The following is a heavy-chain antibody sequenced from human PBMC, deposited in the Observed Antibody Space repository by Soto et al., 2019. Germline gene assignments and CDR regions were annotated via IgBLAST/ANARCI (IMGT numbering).Heavy chain of an antibody. CDR3: ARDLEWARMVRGVINYYYGMDV. CDR1: GYTFTSYY. D-gene: IGHD3-10*01. V-gene: IGHV1-46*01. Sequence: ASVKVSCKASGYTFTSYYMHWVRQAPGQGLEWMGIINPSGGSTSYAQKFQGRVTMTRDTSTSTVYMELSSLRSGDTAVYYCARDLEWARMVRGVINYYYGMDVWGQGTTVTVSS. J-gene: IGHJ6*02. CDR2: INPSGGST.